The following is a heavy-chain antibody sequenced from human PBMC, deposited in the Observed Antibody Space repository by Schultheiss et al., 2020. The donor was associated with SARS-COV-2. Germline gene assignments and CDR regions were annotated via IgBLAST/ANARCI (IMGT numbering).Heavy chain of an antibody. CDR2: ISSSSSYI. D-gene: IGHD3-3*01. CDR1: GFTFSSYA. J-gene: IGHJ6*02. V-gene: IGHV3-21*01. CDR3: ARDGITIFGVVMHYGMDV. Sequence: GESLKISCAASGFTFSSYAMSWVRQAPGKGLEWVSSISSSSSYIYYADSVKGRFTISRDNAKNSLYLQMNSLRAEDTAVYYCARDGITIFGVVMHYGMDVWGQGTTVTVSS.